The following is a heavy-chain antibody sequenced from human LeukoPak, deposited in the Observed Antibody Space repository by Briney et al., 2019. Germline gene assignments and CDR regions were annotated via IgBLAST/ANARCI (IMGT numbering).Heavy chain of an antibody. D-gene: IGHD5-18*01. CDR3: ARGGGYSYGLHFDY. V-gene: IGHV4-59*01. J-gene: IGHJ4*02. Sequence: PSETLSLTCTVSGGSISSYYWSWVRQPPGKGLEWIGYIYYSGSTNYNPSLKSRVTISVDTSKNQFSLKLSSVTAADTAVYYCARGGGYSYGLHFDYWGQGTLVTVSS. CDR1: GGSISSYY. CDR2: IYYSGST.